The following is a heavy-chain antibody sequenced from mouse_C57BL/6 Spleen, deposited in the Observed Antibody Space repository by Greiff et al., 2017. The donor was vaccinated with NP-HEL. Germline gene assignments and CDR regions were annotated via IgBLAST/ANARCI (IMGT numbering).Heavy chain of an antibody. J-gene: IGHJ1*03. CDR3: ALYGTGYFDV. V-gene: IGHV1-26*01. CDR2: INPNNGGT. CDR1: GYTFTDYY. Sequence: VQLQQSGPELVKPGASVKISCKASGYTFTDYYMNWVKQSHGKSLEWIGDINPNNGGTSYNQKFKGKATLTVDKSSSTAYMELRSLTSEDSAVYYCALYGTGYFDVWGTGTTVTVSS. D-gene: IGHD2-1*01.